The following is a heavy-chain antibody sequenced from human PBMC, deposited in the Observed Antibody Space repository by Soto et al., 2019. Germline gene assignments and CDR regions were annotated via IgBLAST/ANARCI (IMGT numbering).Heavy chain of an antibody. CDR2: ISAYNGNT. CDR1: GYTFTSYG. J-gene: IGHJ6*02. V-gene: IGHV1-18*01. CDR3: AREKDDASRWSNLNDGHYYYYGMYV. Sequence: ASVKVSCKASGYTFTSYGISWVRQAPGQGLEWMGWISAYNGNTNYAQKLQGRVTMTTDTSTSTAYMELRSLRSDDTAVYYCAREKDDASRWSNLNDGHYYYYGMYVWGQGTTVPVSS. D-gene: IGHD1-1*01.